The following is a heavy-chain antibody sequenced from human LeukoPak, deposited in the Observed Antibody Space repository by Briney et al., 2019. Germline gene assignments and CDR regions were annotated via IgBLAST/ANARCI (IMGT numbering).Heavy chain of an antibody. CDR3: TRAVRDSSGYTDDC. D-gene: IGHD3-22*01. J-gene: IGHJ4*02. Sequence: GGSLRLSCTASGFTFCDYAMSWFRQAPGKGLEWVGFIRSKAYGGTTEYAASVKGRFTISRDDSKSIAYLQMNSLKTEDTAVYYCTRAVRDSSGYTDDCWGQGTLVTVSS. V-gene: IGHV3-49*03. CDR2: IRSKAYGGTT. CDR1: GFTFCDYA.